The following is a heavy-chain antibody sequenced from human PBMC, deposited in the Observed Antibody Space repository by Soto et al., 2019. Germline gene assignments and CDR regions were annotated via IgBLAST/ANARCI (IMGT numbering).Heavy chain of an antibody. J-gene: IGHJ4*02. Sequence: QVQLVESGGGVVQPGRSLRLSCAASGFTFSSYGMHWVRQAPGKGLEWVAVIWYDGSNKYYADSVKGRFTISRDNSKNTLYLKMSSLRAEDTAVYYCAIIIGYCSGGSCYDFDYWGQGTLVTVSS. D-gene: IGHD2-15*01. CDR3: AIIIGYCSGGSCYDFDY. CDR2: IWYDGSNK. V-gene: IGHV3-33*01. CDR1: GFTFSSYG.